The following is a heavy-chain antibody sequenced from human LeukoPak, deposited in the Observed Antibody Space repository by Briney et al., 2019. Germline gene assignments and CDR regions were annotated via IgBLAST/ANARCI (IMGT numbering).Heavy chain of an antibody. CDR1: GFTFSSFW. V-gene: IGHV3-7*03. D-gene: IGHD2-15*01. CDR2: IKEDGSQK. J-gene: IGHJ6*02. Sequence: PGGSLRLSCAASGFTFSSFWMTWVRQAPGKGLEWVANIKEDGSQKYYVDSVKGRFTISRDNAKNSLFLQTNSLRAEDTAVYYCAKNLYCGGGSCYPSALGMDVWGQGTTVTVSS. CDR3: AKNLYCGGGSCYPSALGMDV.